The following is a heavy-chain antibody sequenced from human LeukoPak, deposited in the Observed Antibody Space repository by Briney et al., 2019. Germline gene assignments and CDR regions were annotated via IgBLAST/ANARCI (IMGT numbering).Heavy chain of an antibody. CDR2: INHSGST. J-gene: IGHJ4*02. CDR3: ARTNDYSNYDFDY. Sequence: SETLSLTCAVYGGSFSGYYWSWIRQPPGKGLEWIGEINHSGSTYYSPSLKSRVTISVDTSKNQFSLKLSSVTAADTAVYYCARTNDYSNYDFDYWGQGTLVTVFS. CDR1: GGSFSGYY. D-gene: IGHD4-11*01. V-gene: IGHV4-34*01.